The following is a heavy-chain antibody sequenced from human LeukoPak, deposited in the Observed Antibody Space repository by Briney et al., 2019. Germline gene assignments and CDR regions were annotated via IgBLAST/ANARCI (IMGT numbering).Heavy chain of an antibody. Sequence: GESLQISCKGSGYSFTSYWIGWVRQMPGKGLEWMGIIYPGDSDTRYSPSFQGQVTISADKSISTAYLQWSSLKASDTAMYYCARIYSNFGDYYYYGMDVWGQGTTVTVSS. J-gene: IGHJ6*02. D-gene: IGHD4-11*01. CDR1: GYSFTSYW. CDR3: ARIYSNFGDYYYYGMDV. V-gene: IGHV5-51*01. CDR2: IYPGDSDT.